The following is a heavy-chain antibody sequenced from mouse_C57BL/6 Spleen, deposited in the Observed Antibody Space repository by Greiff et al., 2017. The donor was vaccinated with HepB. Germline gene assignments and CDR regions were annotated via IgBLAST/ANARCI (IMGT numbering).Heavy chain of an antibody. Sequence: EVKVVESGGDLVKPGGSLKLSCAASGFTFSSYGMSWVRQTPDKRLEWVATISSGGSYTYYPDSVKGRFTISRDNAKNTLYLQMSSLKSEDTAMYYCARHGLLRGGDYFDYWGQGTTLTVSS. CDR2: ISSGGSYT. CDR1: GFTFSSYG. CDR3: ARHGLLRGGDYFDY. V-gene: IGHV5-6*01. D-gene: IGHD1-1*01. J-gene: IGHJ2*01.